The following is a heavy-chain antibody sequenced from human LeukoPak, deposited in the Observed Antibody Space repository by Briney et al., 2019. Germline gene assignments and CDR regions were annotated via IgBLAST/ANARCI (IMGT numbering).Heavy chain of an antibody. J-gene: IGHJ4*02. D-gene: IGHD6-6*01. V-gene: IGHV3-48*03. CDR2: ITTGGGTT. CDR3: ATVGRSSRPGY. CDR1: GFTFSNSE. Sequence: PGGSLRLSCVASGFTFSNSEMNWVRQDPGKGLEWVSYITTGGGTTYYADSVKGRFTISRDNAKNSLYLQMSSLRAEDTATYYCATVGRSSRPGYWGQGALVTVSS.